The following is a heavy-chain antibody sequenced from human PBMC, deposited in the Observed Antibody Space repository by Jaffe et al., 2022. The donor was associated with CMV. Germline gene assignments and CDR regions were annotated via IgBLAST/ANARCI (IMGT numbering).Heavy chain of an antibody. D-gene: IGHD6-19*01. J-gene: IGHJ5*02. CDR1: GASMSATSDF. CDR3: ARGPRSRDWLVRTWGWLDP. CDR2: IFSNGNT. V-gene: IGHV4-39*02. Sequence: QVQLQESGPGLVKPSETLSLTCSVSGASMSATSDFWGWVRQPPGKGLEWIGGIFSNGNTYYNPSLEGRVSISVDSSENRFSLHVTSATAADTALYFCARGPRSRDWLVRTWGWLDPWGHGIMVTVSS.